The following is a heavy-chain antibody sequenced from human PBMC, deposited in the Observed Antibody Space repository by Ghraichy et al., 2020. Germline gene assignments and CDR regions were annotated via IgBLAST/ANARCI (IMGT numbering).Heavy chain of an antibody. Sequence: SVNVSCKASGGTFSSYAISWVRQAPGQGLEWMGRIIPILGIANYAQKFQGRVTITADKSTSTAYMELSSLRSEDTAVYYCARDMMNAYCGGDCYSPYYYYGMDVWGQGTTVTVSS. CDR2: IIPILGIA. CDR3: ARDMMNAYCGGDCYSPYYYYGMDV. CDR1: GGTFSSYA. D-gene: IGHD2-21*02. J-gene: IGHJ6*02. V-gene: IGHV1-69*04.